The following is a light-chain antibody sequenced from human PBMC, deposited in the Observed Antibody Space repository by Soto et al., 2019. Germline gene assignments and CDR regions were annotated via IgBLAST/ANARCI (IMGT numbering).Light chain of an antibody. J-gene: IGLJ1*01. CDR3: SSFTRSSTYV. CDR2: EVS. Sequence: QSSLTQPASGSGSPRHSIPISCTGTSSHVGGYNYVSWHQLHPGKAPKLMLYEVSNRPSGVSTRFSGSKSGNTASLTISGLQAEDEADYSCSSFTRSSTYVFGTGSKVTVL. V-gene: IGLV2-14*01. CDR1: SSHVGGYNY.